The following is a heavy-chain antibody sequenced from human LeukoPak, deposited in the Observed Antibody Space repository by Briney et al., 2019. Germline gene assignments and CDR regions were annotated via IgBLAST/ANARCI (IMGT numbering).Heavy chain of an antibody. D-gene: IGHD6-13*01. CDR3: AKDRTQQPYGIFDY. V-gene: IGHV3-23*01. Sequence: GGSLRLSCAASRFTFNIYAMTWVCQAQGKGLDWVSGSCGSGDRTYYADSVKGRFTISRDNSKNTLYLQMNSLRAEDTAVYYCAKDRTQQPYGIFDYWGQGALVTVSS. CDR1: RFTFNIYA. J-gene: IGHJ4*02. CDR2: SCGSGDRT.